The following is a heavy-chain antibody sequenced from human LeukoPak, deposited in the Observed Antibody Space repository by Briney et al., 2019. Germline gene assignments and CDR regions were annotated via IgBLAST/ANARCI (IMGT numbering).Heavy chain of an antibody. V-gene: IGHV1-46*01. CDR1: GYTFTNYY. CDR2: INPSGNST. Sequence: ASVKVSCKASGYTFTNYYMHWVRQAPGQGLEWMGIINPSGNSTTYAQKFEGRVTMTRDTSTSTVYMELSSLRSEDTAVYYCARGPPVSAYYFDYWGQGTLVTVSS. CDR3: ARGPPVSAYYFDY. J-gene: IGHJ4*02. D-gene: IGHD6-19*01.